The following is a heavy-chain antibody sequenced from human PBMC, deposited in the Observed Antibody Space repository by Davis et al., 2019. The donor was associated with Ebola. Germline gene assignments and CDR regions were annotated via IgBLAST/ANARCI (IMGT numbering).Heavy chain of an antibody. J-gene: IGHJ4*02. Sequence: GSLRLSCAVPGDSISSDKWWRWVRQPPGRGLEWIGEVYHTGRINYNPSLKSRVTISVDKSKNQFSLNLNSVTAADTAVYYCTRGSHTVTSFPFDYWGQGTLVTVSS. CDR1: GDSISSDKW. D-gene: IGHD4-17*01. V-gene: IGHV4-4*02. CDR2: VYHTGRI. CDR3: TRGSHTVTSFPFDY.